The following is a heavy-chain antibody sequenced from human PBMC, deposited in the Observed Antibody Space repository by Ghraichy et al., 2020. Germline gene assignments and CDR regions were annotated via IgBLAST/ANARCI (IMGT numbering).Heavy chain of an antibody. D-gene: IGHD6-13*01. CDR3: ARDGYSSSWYGAFDI. CDR1: GFTFSSYW. CDR2: INSDGSST. Sequence: GGSPRLSCAASGFTFSSYWMHWVRQAPGKGLVWVSRINSDGSSTSYADSVKGRFTISRDNAKNTLYLQMNSLRAEDTAVYYCARDGYSSSWYGAFDIWGQGTMVTVSS. V-gene: IGHV3-74*01. J-gene: IGHJ3*02.